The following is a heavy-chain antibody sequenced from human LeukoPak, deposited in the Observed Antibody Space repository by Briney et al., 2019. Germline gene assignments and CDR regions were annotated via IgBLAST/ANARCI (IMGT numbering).Heavy chain of an antibody. CDR2: ISAYNGNT. CDR3: ARAPLAAAGFSY. CDR1: GYTFTSYG. D-gene: IGHD6-13*01. J-gene: IGHJ4*02. Sequence: GASVKVSCKASGYTFTSYGISWVRQAPGQGLEWMGWISAYNGNTNYAQKFQGRVTITADESTSTAYMELSSLRSEDTAVYYCARAPLAAAGFSYWGQGTLVTVSS. V-gene: IGHV1-18*01.